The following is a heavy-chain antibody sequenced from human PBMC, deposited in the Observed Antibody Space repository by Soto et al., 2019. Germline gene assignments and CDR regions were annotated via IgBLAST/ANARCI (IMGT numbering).Heavy chain of an antibody. CDR2: IYATGDT. D-gene: IGHD1-26*01. V-gene: IGHV4-4*07. CDR1: GASLSRYY. CDR3: VRDGTKNLRDRFEP. J-gene: IGHJ5*02. Sequence: PSETLSLTCNVSGASLSRYYWSWIRQPPGKELEWIGRIYATGDTDYNPSLKSRISMSVDMSKKQFSLTLRSVTAADTAIYYCVRDGTKNLRDRFEPWGRGILVTVSS.